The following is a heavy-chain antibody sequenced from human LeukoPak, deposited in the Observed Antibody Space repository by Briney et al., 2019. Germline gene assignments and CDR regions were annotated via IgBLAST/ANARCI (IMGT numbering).Heavy chain of an antibody. V-gene: IGHV5-51*01. D-gene: IGHD3-22*01. J-gene: IGHJ5*02. CDR3: ARRYYYDSSGYQTGWFDP. Sequence: GESLKISCKGSGYSFTSYWIGWVRQMPGKGLEWMGIIYPGDSDTRCSPSFQGQVTISADKSISTAYLQWSSLKASDTAMYYCARRYYYDSSGYQTGWFDPWGQGTLVTVSS. CDR2: IYPGDSDT. CDR1: GYSFTSYW.